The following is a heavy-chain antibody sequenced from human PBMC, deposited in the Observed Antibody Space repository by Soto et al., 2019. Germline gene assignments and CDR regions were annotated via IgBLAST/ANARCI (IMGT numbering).Heavy chain of an antibody. CDR2: IYYSGST. Sequence: PSETLSLTCTVSGGSISSYYWSWIRQPPGKGLEWIGYIYYSGSTNYNPSLKSRVTISVDTSKNQFSLKLSSVTAADTAVYYCARRDFWSGYYTGWFDPWGQGTLVTVSS. J-gene: IGHJ5*02. V-gene: IGHV4-59*01. D-gene: IGHD3-3*01. CDR3: ARRDFWSGYYTGWFDP. CDR1: GGSISSYY.